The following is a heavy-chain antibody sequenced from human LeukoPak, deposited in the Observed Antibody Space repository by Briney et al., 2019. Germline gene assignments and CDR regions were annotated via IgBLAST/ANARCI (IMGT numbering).Heavy chain of an antibody. CDR1: GGSITSSY. CDR3: ARSSGWYQVRSFDY. V-gene: IGHV4-34*01. J-gene: IGHJ4*02. CDR2: INHSGST. Sequence: SETLSLTCTVSGGSITSSYWSWIRQPPRKGLEWIGEINHSGSTNYNPSLKSRVTISVDTSKNQFSLKLSSVTAADTAVYYCARSSGWYQVRSFDYWGQGTLVTVSS. D-gene: IGHD6-19*01.